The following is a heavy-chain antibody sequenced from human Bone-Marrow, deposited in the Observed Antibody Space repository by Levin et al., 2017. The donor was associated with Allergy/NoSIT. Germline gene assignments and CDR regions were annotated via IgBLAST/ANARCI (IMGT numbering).Heavy chain of an antibody. CDR3: ARGGNWFDP. CDR1: GYSFTSYD. V-gene: IGHV1-8*01. CDR2: MNPSSGDT. Sequence: ASEKVSCNHSGYSFTSYDIKWVRQATGQGLEWMGWMNPSSGDTGYAQKFQGRLTMTRNTSKRTVYMELSSLRYEDTAVYYCARGGNWFDPWGQGTLVTVSS. J-gene: IGHJ5*02.